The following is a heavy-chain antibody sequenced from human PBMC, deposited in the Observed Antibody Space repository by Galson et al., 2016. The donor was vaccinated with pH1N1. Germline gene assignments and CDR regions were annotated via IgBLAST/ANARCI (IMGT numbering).Heavy chain of an antibody. J-gene: IGHJ3*01. Sequence: SLRLSCAASGFNFGNYAMDWVRQPPGKGLEWVSGITGSGGRTDYGVSVKGRFIVSRDNSRNTLFLQLNSLRVDDTAVYDCVKEPFSTVLYGFDDWGQGTLLTVSS. V-gene: IGHV3-23*01. CDR2: ITGSGGRT. CDR3: VKEPFSTVLYGFDD. CDR1: GFNFGNYA. D-gene: IGHD5/OR15-5a*01.